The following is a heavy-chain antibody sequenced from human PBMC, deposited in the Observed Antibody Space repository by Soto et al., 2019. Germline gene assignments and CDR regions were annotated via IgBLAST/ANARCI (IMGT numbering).Heavy chain of an antibody. Sequence: QLQLQESGPGLVKPSETLSLTCTVSGGSISSSSYYWGWIRQPPGKGLEWIGSIYYSGSTYYNPSRKSRVTISVDTSKNQFSLKVSSVTAADTAVYYCARGDDDYIWVSYRYTSYYFDYWGQGTLVTVSS. J-gene: IGHJ4*02. D-gene: IGHD3-16*02. CDR2: IYYSGST. V-gene: IGHV4-39*01. CDR3: ARGDDDYIWVSYRYTSYYFDY. CDR1: GGSISSSSYY.